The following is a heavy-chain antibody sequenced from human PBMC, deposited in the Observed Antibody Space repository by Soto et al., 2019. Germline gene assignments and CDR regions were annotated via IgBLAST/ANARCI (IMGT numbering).Heavy chain of an antibody. D-gene: IGHD3-16*02. CDR3: ARGKINVWGSYRYLDY. Sequence: SETLSLTCAVYGGSFSGYYWSWIRQPPGKGLEWIGEINHSGSTNYNPSLKSRVTISVDTSKNQFSLKLSSVTAADTAVYYCARGKINVWGSYRYLDYWGQGTLVTVSS. V-gene: IGHV4-34*01. CDR2: INHSGST. CDR1: GGSFSGYY. J-gene: IGHJ4*02.